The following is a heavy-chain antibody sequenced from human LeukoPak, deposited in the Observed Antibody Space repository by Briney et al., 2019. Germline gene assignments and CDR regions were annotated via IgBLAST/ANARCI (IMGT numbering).Heavy chain of an antibody. V-gene: IGHV3-7*01. J-gene: IGHJ4*02. CDR2: IKQDGSEK. D-gene: IGHD1-26*01. Sequence: KAGGSLRLSCAASGFTFTAYAMSWVRQAPGKGLEWVANIKQDGSEKYYVDSVKGRFTISRDNAKNSLYLQMNSLRAEDTAVYYCARDSGSYSYWGQGTLVTVSS. CDR3: ARDSGSYSY. CDR1: GFTFTAYA.